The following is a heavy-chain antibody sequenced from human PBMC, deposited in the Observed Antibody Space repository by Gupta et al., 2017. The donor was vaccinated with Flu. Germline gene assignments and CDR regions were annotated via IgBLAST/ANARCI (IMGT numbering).Heavy chain of an antibody. CDR1: GFTFSSYW. V-gene: IGHV3-74*01. J-gene: IGHJ4*02. CDR2: INSDGSTT. D-gene: IGHD3-16*02. Sequence: EVQLVESGGGLVQPGGSLRLSCAAAGFTFSSYWMHWVRQAPGKGLVWVSGINSDGSTTNYADSVKGRFTISRDNAKSTLYLQMNSLRAEDTAVYYCATSRSFDYWGRGTLVTVSS. CDR3: ATSRSFDY.